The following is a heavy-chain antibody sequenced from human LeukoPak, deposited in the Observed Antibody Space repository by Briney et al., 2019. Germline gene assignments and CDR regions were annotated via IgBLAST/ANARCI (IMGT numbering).Heavy chain of an antibody. CDR1: GFTFSSYG. Sequence: GSLRLSCAASGFTFSSYGMHWVRQAPGKGLEWVAFIRYDGSNKYYADSVKGRFTISRDNSKNTLYLQMNSLRAEDTAVYYCARVRVEDLYMDVWGKGTTVTISS. CDR2: IRYDGSNK. V-gene: IGHV3-30*02. D-gene: IGHD2-8*02. CDR3: ARVRVEDLYMDV. J-gene: IGHJ6*03.